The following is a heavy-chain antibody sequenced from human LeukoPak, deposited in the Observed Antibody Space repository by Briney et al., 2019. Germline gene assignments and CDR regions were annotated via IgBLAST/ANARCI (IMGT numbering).Heavy chain of an antibody. CDR1: GFTFSSYG. CDR3: ARDQLGGDPGNYYYYYMDV. V-gene: IGHV3-49*04. D-gene: IGHD4-17*01. CDR2: IRSKIYGGAI. Sequence: GGSLRLSCAASGFTFSSYGMHWVRQAPGKGLEWVGFIRSKIYGGAIEYAASVKGRFTISRDDSKSIAYLQMNSLRTEDTGLYYCARDQLGGDPGNYYYYYMDVWGKGTTVTVPS. J-gene: IGHJ6*03.